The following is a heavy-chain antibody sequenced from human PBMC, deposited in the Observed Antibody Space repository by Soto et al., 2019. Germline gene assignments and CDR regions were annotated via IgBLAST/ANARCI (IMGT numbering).Heavy chain of an antibody. D-gene: IGHD4-17*01. V-gene: IGHV4-59*08. Sequence: SETLSLTCTVSGDSISNYYWSWIRQPPGKGLGWIGYIYHSGSTKYNPSLKSRVTISVAPSKNQFSLRLSSVTAADSAVYYCARSGDYTNYYYYYMDVWGKGTTVNVSS. CDR1: GDSISNYY. J-gene: IGHJ6*03. CDR2: IYHSGST. CDR3: ARSGDYTNYYYYYMDV.